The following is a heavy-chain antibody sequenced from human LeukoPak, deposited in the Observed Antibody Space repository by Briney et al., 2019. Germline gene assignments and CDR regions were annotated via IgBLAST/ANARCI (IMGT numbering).Heavy chain of an antibody. V-gene: IGHV4-59*01. CDR3: ARGVAVAGMGDDYYYYGMDV. Sequence: SETLSLTCTVSGGSISSYYWSWIRQPPGKGLEWIGYIYYSGSTNYNTSLKSRVTISVDTSKNQFSLKLSSVTAADTAVYYCARGVAVAGMGDDYYYYGMDVWGQGTTVTVSS. D-gene: IGHD6-19*01. CDR1: GGSISSYY. CDR2: IYYSGST. J-gene: IGHJ6*02.